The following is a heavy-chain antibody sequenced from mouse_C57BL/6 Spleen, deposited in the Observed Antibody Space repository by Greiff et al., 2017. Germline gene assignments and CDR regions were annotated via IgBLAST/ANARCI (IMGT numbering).Heavy chain of an antibody. CDR3: ARLGYNYDGSWFAY. CDR2: IYPGSGNT. J-gene: IGHJ3*01. Sequence: VQLQQSGAELVRPGASVKLSCKASGYTFTGYYINWVKQRPGQGLEWIARIYPGSGNTYYNEKVKGKATLTAEKSSSTAYMQLSSLTSEDSAIYFCARLGYNYDGSWFAYWGQGTLVTVSA. CDR1: GYTFTGYY. D-gene: IGHD1-2*01. V-gene: IGHV1-76*01.